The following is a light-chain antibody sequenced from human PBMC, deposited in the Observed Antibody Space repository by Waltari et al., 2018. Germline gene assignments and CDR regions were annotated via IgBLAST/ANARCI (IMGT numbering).Light chain of an antibody. CDR2: EGS. J-gene: IGLJ1*01. CDR1: SSDVGSYNL. Sequence: QSALTQPASVSGSPGQSITISCTGTSSDVGSYNLVSWYQQHPGKAPKLVIYEGSQRPSGVSNRVSGSKSGNTASLTISGLQAEDEADYCCCSYAGSSTSPYVFGTGTKVTVL. CDR3: CSYAGSSTSPYV. V-gene: IGLV2-23*01.